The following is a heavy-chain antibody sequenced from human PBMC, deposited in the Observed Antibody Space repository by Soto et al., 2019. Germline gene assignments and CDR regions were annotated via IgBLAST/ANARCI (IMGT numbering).Heavy chain of an antibody. J-gene: IGHJ4*02. V-gene: IGHV4-34*01. D-gene: IGHD3-22*01. CDR2: INHSGST. CDR1: GGSFSGYY. Sequence: SETLSLTCAVYGGSFSGYYWSWIRQPPGKGLEWIGEINHSGSTNYNPSLKSRVTISVDTSKNQFSLKLSSVTAADTAVYYCASVYYYDSSGYQDYWGQGTLVTVS. CDR3: ASVYYYDSSGYQDY.